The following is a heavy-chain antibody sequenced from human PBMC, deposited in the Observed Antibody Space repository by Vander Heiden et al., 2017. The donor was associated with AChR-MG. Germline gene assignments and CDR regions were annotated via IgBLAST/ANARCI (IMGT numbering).Heavy chain of an antibody. CDR1: GMPFSSYS. J-gene: IGHJ4*02. CDR2: IMISSSTI. CDR3: ARTHTAMYYFDY. D-gene: IGHD5-18*01. V-gene: IGHV3-48*01. Sequence: EVQLVESGGGLVQPGGSLRLSGTAPGMPFSSYSMNWVRQAPGKGLEWVSYIMISSSTIYYADSVKGRFTISRDNAKNSLYLQMNSLRAEDTAVYYCARTHTAMYYFDYWGQGTLVTVSS.